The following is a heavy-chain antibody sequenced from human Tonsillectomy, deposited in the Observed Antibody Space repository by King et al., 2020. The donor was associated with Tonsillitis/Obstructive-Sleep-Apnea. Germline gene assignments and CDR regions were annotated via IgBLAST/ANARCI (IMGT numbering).Heavy chain of an antibody. CDR3: ARMNHDYDFDS. D-gene: IGHD4-17*01. CDR2: IYVGDFYT. V-gene: IGHV5-51*01. CDR1: GYTCNKFW. J-gene: IGHJ4*02. Sequence: QLVQSGAELKKPGESLKSSWQGSGYTCNKFWIVWVRQIRGKGLEWIGNIYVGDFYTRYSPYFQGQVTNLVDKPINTAYLQWSSLRASDTAMYYCARMNHDYDFDSWGQGTLVTVSA.